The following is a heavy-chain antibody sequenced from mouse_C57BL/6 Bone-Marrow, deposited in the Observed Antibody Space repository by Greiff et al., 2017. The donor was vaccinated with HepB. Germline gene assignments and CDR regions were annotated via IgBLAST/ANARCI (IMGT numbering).Heavy chain of an antibody. CDR2: IDPSDSYT. CDR1: GYTFTSYW. Sequence: QVQLQQPGAELVKPGASVKLSCKASGYTFTSYWMQWVKQRPGQGLEWIGEIDPSDSYTNYNQKFKGKATLTVDTSSSTAYMQLSSLTSEDSAVYYCARRYYYGLSWFAYWGQGTLVTVSA. J-gene: IGHJ3*01. CDR3: ARRYYYGLSWFAY. V-gene: IGHV1-50*01. D-gene: IGHD1-1*01.